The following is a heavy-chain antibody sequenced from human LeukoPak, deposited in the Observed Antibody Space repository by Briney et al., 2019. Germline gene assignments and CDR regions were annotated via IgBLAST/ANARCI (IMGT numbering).Heavy chain of an antibody. CDR1: GYTVTGYY. J-gene: IGHJ4*02. CDR2: INPNSGGT. D-gene: IGHD5/OR15-5a*01. CDR3: ASCLAANY. Sequence: GASVKVSCKASGYTVTGYYTHWVRQAPGQGLEWMGWINPNSGGTNYAQKFQGRVTMTRATSISTAYMELSRLRSDNTAVYYCASCLAANYWGQGTLVTVSS. V-gene: IGHV1-2*02.